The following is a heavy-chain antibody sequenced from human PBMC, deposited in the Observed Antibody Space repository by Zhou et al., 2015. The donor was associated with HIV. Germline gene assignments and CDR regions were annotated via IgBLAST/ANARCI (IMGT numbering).Heavy chain of an antibody. CDR2: ITPIFGTA. V-gene: IGHV1-69*06. D-gene: IGHD5-12*01. Sequence: QVQLEQSGAEVKRPGSSVKVSCKASGGTFSSHTVSWVRQAPGQGLEWMGGITPIFGTANYAQKFQGRVTITADKSTSTVYMDLSSLKLEDTAVYYCAREDIRAVSNPYDSWGQGTQVTVSS. J-gene: IGHJ4*02. CDR1: GGTFSSHT. CDR3: AREDIRAVSNPYDS.